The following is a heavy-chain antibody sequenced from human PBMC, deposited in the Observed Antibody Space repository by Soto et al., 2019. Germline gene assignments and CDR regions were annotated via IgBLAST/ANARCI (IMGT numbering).Heavy chain of an antibody. CDR2: ISYDGSNK. CDR3: ARDQLPIMVRGVITDAFDI. CDR1: GFTFSSYA. D-gene: IGHD3-10*01. Sequence: QVQLVESGGGVVQPGRSLRLSCAASGFTFSSYAMHWVRQAPGKGLEWGAVISYDGSNKYYADSVKGRFTISRDNSKNTLYLQMNSLRAEDTAVYYCARDQLPIMVRGVITDAFDIWGQGTMVTVSS. J-gene: IGHJ3*02. V-gene: IGHV3-30-3*01.